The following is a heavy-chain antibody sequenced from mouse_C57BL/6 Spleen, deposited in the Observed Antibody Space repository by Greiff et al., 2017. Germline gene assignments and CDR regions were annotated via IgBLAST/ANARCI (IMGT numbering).Heavy chain of an antibody. V-gene: IGHV1-82*01. Sequence: VPLVESGPELVKPGASVKISCKASGYAFSSSWMHWVKQRPGKGLEWIGRIYPGDGATNSNGKFKGKASLTADKSSRTAYMQLSRLTSEDSAVYFGARYYYGNYEPWFAYWGQGTLVTVSA. J-gene: IGHJ3*01. CDR3: ARYYYGNYEPWFAY. CDR2: IYPGDGAT. D-gene: IGHD2-1*01. CDR1: GYAFSSSW.